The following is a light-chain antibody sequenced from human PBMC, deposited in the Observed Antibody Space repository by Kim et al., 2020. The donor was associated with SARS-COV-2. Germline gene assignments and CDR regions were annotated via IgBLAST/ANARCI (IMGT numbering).Light chain of an antibody. J-gene: IGLJ2*01. Sequence: GQKVILPCSGSTSNIGTNYVSWYQQLPGTAPKLLIYDSTERPSGIPDRFSASKSGTSATLGITGLQTGDEAVYYCGTWDSSLSAGVFGGGTQLTVL. CDR3: GTWDSSLSAGV. V-gene: IGLV1-51*01. CDR1: TSNIGTNY. CDR2: DST.